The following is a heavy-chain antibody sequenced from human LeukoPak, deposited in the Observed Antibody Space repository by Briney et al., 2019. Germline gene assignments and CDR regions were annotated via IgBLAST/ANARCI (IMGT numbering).Heavy chain of an antibody. D-gene: IGHD3-16*02. CDR2: IKQEGSEK. CDR3: ARKYYDYVWGSYRWMYYFDY. J-gene: IGHJ4*02. CDR1: GFTFSRYW. Sequence: PRGSLRLSCGASGFTFSRYWMSWVRRAPGKGLEWVDNIKQEGSEKYYVDSVKGRFTISRDNAKNSLYLQMNSLRAEDTAVYYCARKYYDYVWGSYRWMYYFDYWGQGTLVTVSS. V-gene: IGHV3-7*01.